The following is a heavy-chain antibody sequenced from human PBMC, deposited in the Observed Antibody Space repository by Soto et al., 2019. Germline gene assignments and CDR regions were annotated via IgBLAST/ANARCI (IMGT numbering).Heavy chain of an antibody. Sequence: EVQLLESGGGLVQPGESLRLSCAASGFTFSYYWMHWVRQAPGMGLVWVSRIHSDGSSTTYADSVKGRFTISRDNARNTLYLQMNSLRAEDTAVYYCARGDRGAFDLWGQGTVVXVSS. CDR1: GFTFSYYW. CDR2: IHSDGSST. V-gene: IGHV3-74*01. D-gene: IGHD1-26*01. CDR3: ARGDRGAFDL. J-gene: IGHJ3*01.